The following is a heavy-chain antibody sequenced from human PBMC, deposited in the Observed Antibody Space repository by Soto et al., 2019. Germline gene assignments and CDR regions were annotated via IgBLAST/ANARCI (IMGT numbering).Heavy chain of an antibody. CDR3: ARDLRGYCSSTSCSGYHL. J-gene: IGHJ3*01. CDR2: ISAYNGNT. V-gene: IGHV1-18*01. CDR1: GYTFTCYG. D-gene: IGHD2-2*01. Sequence: ASVKVSCKASGYTFTCYGISWVRQYPGQGLEWMGWISAYNGNTNYAQKLQGRVTMTTDTSTSTAYMELRSLRSDDTAVYYCARDLRGYCSSTSCSGYHLWGQGTMVTVSS.